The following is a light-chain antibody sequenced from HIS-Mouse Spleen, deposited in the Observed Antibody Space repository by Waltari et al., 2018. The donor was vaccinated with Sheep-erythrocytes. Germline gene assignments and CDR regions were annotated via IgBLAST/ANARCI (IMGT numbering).Light chain of an antibody. Sequence: QSALTQPASVSGSPGQSITISCTGTSSDVGRYNLFSWYQQHPGKAPKLMIYEGSKRPSGVSNRFSGSKSGNTASLTISGLQAEDEADYYCCSYAGSSTPWVFGGGTKLTDL. J-gene: IGLJ3*02. CDR2: EGS. CDR3: CSYAGSSTPWV. CDR1: SSDVGRYNL. V-gene: IGLV2-23*01.